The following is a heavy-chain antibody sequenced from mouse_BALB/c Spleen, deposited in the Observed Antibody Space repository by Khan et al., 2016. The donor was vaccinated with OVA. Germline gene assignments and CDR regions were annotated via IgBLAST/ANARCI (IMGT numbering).Heavy chain of an antibody. V-gene: IGHV5-17*02. CDR3: ARSLISTGYFDV. CDR1: GFTFSNFG. CDR2: ISSGSATI. D-gene: IGHD2-4*01. J-gene: IGHJ1*01. Sequence: EVELVESGGGLVQPGGSRKLSCAASGFTFSNFGMHWVRQAPEKGLEWVAYISSGSATIYYADTVKGRFTISRDNPKNTLFLQMTSLRSEDTAIYDCARSLISTGYFDVWGAGTTVTVSS.